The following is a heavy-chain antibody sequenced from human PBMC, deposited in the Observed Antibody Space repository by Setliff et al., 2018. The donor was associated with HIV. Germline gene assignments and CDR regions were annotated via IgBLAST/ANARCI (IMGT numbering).Heavy chain of an antibody. CDR2: INDNGGA. D-gene: IGHD1-1*01. Sequence: SETLSLTCAVSGGSFSDYSWTWLRQPPGKALEWIGHINDNGGANYNPSLTTRATISVATPKNQFFLELTSATAADTAVYYCARGRYNGDSYSGGFYYFDHWGQGSLVTVSS. CDR1: GGSFSDYS. V-gene: IGHV4-34*01. CDR3: ARGRYNGDSYSGGFYYFDH. J-gene: IGHJ4*02.